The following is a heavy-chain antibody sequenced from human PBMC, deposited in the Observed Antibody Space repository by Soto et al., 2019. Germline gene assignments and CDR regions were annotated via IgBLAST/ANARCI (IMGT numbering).Heavy chain of an antibody. CDR2: MNPNSGNT. J-gene: IGHJ6*03. CDR1: GYTFTSYD. V-gene: IGHV1-8*01. CDR3: AREGPRSSWKNYYYYRDV. Sequence: ASVKVSCKASGYTFTSYDINWVRQATGQGLEWMGWMNPNSGNTGYAQKFQGRVTMTRNTSISTAYMELSSLRSEDTAVYYCAREGPRSSWKNYYYYRDVWGKGTTVTVSS. D-gene: IGHD6-13*01.